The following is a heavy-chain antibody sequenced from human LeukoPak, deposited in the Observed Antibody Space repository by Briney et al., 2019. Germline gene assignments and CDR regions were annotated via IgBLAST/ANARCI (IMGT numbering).Heavy chain of an antibody. CDR2: ISYDGSNK. V-gene: IGHV3-30*18. Sequence: GGSLRLSCAASGFTFSRYGMHWVRQAPGKGLEWVAVISYDGSNKYYADSVKGRFTISRDNSKNTLYLQMNSLRAEDTAVHYCAKDHWYYYDSSGYYFDYWGQGTRVTVSS. J-gene: IGHJ4*02. D-gene: IGHD3-22*01. CDR3: AKDHWYYYDSSGYYFDY. CDR1: GFTFSRYG.